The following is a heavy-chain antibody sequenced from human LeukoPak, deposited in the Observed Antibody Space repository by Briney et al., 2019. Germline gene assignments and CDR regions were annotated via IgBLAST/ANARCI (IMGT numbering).Heavy chain of an antibody. CDR2: INPNSGGT. Sequence: ASVKVSCKASGYTFTGYYMHWVRQAPGQGLEWMGWINPNSGGTNYAQKFQGRVTMTRDTSISTAYMELSRLRSDDTAVYYCARAHSSSSFAYFDYWGQGTLVTVSS. CDR1: GYTFTGYY. J-gene: IGHJ4*02. CDR3: ARAHSSSSFAYFDY. D-gene: IGHD6-6*01. V-gene: IGHV1-2*02.